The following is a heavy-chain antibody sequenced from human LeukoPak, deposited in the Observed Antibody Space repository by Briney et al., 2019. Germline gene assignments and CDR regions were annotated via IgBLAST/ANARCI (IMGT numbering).Heavy chain of an antibody. J-gene: IGHJ6*03. CDR3: TRGMRTTNYYYMDV. CDR1: GFTFGSYW. Sequence: GGSLRLSCAASGFTFGSYWMHWVRQAPGKGPVWVSRINTDESSTIYADSVKGRFTISRDNAKNTLYLQMNSLRADDTAVYYCTRGMRTTNYYYMDVWGKGTTITVSS. CDR2: INTDESST. V-gene: IGHV3-74*01. D-gene: IGHD1/OR15-1a*01.